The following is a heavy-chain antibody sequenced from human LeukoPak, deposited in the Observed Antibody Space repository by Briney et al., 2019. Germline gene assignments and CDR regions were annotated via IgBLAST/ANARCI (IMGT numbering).Heavy chain of an antibody. D-gene: IGHD6-19*01. CDR1: GYTFTSYG. V-gene: IGHV1-69*06. J-gene: IGHJ6*03. CDR3: ARGGGISVAGTGYCYMDV. CDR2: IIPIFGTA. Sequence: GASVKVSCKASGYTFTSYGISWLRQAPGQGLEWMGGIIPIFGTANYAQKFQGRVTITADKSTSTAYMELSSLRSEDTAVYYCARGGGISVAGTGYCYMDVWGKGTTVTVSS.